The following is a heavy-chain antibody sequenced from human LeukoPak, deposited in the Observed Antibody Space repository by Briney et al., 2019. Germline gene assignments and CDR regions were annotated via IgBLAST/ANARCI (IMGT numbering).Heavy chain of an antibody. J-gene: IGHJ4*02. D-gene: IGHD2-2*01. CDR2: INHSGGT. CDR3: ARDRPSWGSL. CDR1: GGSFSGYS. Sequence: PSETLSLTCAVYGGSFSGYSWNWIRQPPVKGLEWIGEINHSGGTNYNPSLKSRVTISVDTSKKQFSLKLSSVTAADTAVYYCARDRPSWGSLWGQGTLVTVSS. V-gene: IGHV4-34*01.